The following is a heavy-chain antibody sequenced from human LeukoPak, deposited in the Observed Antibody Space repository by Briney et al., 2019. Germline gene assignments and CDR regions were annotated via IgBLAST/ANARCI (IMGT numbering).Heavy chain of an antibody. CDR3: ARDWGHSSSWYFRD. CDR1: GFTFSSYS. CDR2: ISYSSSYI. J-gene: IGHJ4*02. V-gene: IGHV3-21*01. Sequence: PGGSLRLSCAASGFTFSSYSMNWVRQAPGKGLEWVSSISYSSSYINYADSVKGRFTISRDNAKNSLYLQMNSLRAEDTAVYYCARDWGHSSSWYFRDRGQGTLVTVSS. D-gene: IGHD6-13*01.